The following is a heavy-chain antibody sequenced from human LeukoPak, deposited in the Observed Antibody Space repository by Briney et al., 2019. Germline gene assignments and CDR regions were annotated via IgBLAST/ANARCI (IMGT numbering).Heavy chain of an antibody. CDR1: GFTFSSYS. CDR3: ARDNSAFLTGYYFYFDY. J-gene: IGHJ4*02. V-gene: IGHV3-21*01. D-gene: IGHD3-9*01. Sequence: PGGSLRLSCAASGFTFSSYSMNWVRQASGKGLEWVSSISSSSSYIYYADSVKGRFTISRDNAKNSLYLQMNSLRAEDTAVYYCARDNSAFLTGYYFYFDYWGQGTLVTVPS. CDR2: ISSSSSYI.